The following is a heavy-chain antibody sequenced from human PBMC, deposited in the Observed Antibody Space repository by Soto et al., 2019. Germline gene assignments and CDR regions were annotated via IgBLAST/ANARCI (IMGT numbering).Heavy chain of an antibody. J-gene: IGHJ3*02. D-gene: IGHD2-15*01. V-gene: IGHV3-66*01. CDR1: GFIVSDTY. CDR2: ISNRGDT. CDR3: AREPRYCRGGSCSITGDAFDI. Sequence: EVHLVESGGGLVQPGGSLRLSCKASGFIVSDTYMNWVRQAPGKGLEWVSVISNRGDTHYADSVRGRFSLSRDIADNTLHLQMNNLRVEDTAVYYCAREPRYCRGGSCSITGDAFDIWGQGTMVTVSS.